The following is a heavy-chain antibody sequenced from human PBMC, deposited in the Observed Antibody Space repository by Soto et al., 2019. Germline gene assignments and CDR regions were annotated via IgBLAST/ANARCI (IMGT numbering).Heavy chain of an antibody. CDR1: GYTFTSYG. CDR3: ARDGITMIVVVIPGAFDI. Sequence: RPSVKVSCKASGYTFTSYGISWVRQAPGQGXEWMGWISAYNGNTNYAQKLQGRVTMTTDTSTSTAYMELRSLRSDDTAVYYCARDGITMIVVVIPGAFDIWGQGTMVTV. V-gene: IGHV1-18*01. CDR2: ISAYNGNT. J-gene: IGHJ3*02. D-gene: IGHD3-22*01.